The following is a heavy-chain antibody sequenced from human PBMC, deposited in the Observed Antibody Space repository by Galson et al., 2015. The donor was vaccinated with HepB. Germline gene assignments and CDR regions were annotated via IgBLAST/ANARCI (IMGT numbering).Heavy chain of an antibody. CDR2: MSSSNSYI. J-gene: IGHJ6*02. D-gene: IGHD2/OR15-2a*01. CDR3: ARDRGTLVRSHYGMDV. CDR1: GFTFNRYN. V-gene: IGHV3-21*01. Sequence: SLRLSCAASGFTFNRYNMNWVRQAPGKGLEWVSSMSSSNSYIYYADSVKGRFTISRDYAKNSLYLQMNRLRAEDTAVYYCARDRGTLVRSHYGMDVWGQGTTVTVSS.